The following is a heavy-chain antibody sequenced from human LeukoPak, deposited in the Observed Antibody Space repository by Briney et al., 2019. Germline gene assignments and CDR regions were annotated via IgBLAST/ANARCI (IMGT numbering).Heavy chain of an antibody. CDR2: ISGSSSYI. Sequence: QPGGSLRLSCAASGFTFSSYSMNWVRQAPGKGLEWVSSISGSSSYIYYADSVKGRFTISRDNAKNSLYLQMNSLRAEDTAVYYCARDWGDDYGDYVSYWGQGTLVTVSS. J-gene: IGHJ4*02. CDR3: ARDWGDDYGDYVSY. CDR1: GFTFSSYS. D-gene: IGHD4-17*01. V-gene: IGHV3-21*01.